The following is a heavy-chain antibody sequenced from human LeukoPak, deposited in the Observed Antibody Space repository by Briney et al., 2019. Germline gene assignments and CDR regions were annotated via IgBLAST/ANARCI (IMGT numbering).Heavy chain of an antibody. V-gene: IGHV4-39*07. Sequence: SETRSHTCTVSGGSISSRSYYWGWIRQPPGKGLEWIASIYYSGNTYYNPSLKSRVTISGDTSKNQFSLRLNSVTAADTAVYYCARVLISESKYYDILTGYQTNWFDPWGQGILVTVSS. CDR3: ARVLISESKYYDILTGYQTNWFDP. D-gene: IGHD3-9*01. J-gene: IGHJ5*02. CDR2: IYYSGNT. CDR1: GGSISSRSYY.